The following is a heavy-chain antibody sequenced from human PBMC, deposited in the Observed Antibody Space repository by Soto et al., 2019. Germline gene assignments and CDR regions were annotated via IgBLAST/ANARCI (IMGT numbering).Heavy chain of an antibody. V-gene: IGHV3-23*01. CDR1: GFTFSSYA. D-gene: IGHD3-16*01. CDR2: IRGSGGST. J-gene: IGHJ4*02. Sequence: EVQLLESGGGLVQPGGSLRLSCAASGFTFSSYAMSWVRQAPGKGLEWVSAIRGSGGSTYYADCVKGRFTSSRDNSKNTLNLQMNSVRAEDTAVCYCAKGPLISFGGDFDYWGQGPLVGACS. CDR3: AKGPLISFGGDFDY.